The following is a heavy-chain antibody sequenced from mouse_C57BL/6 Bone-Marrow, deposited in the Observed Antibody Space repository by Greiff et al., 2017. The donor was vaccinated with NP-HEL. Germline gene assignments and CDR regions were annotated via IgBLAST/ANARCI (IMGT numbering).Heavy chain of an antibody. Sequence: QVQLKQPGAELVRPGSSVKLSCKASGYTFTSYWMHWVKQRPIQGLEWIGNIDPSDSETHYNQKFKDKATLTVDKSSSTAYMQLSSLTSEDSAVYYCATPSSYGYFDYWGQGTTLTVSS. CDR2: IDPSDSET. CDR3: ATPSSYGYFDY. V-gene: IGHV1-52*01. D-gene: IGHD1-1*01. J-gene: IGHJ2*01. CDR1: GYTFTSYW.